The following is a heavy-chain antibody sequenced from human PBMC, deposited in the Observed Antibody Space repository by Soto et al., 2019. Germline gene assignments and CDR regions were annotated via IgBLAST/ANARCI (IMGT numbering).Heavy chain of an antibody. J-gene: IGHJ5*02. CDR1: GGSISSGDYY. Sequence: SETLSLTCTVSGGSISSGDYYWSWIRQHPGKGLEWIGYIYYSGSTYYNPSLKSRVTISVDTSKNQFSLKLSSVTAADTAVYYCARWWSGSRQGFDPWGQGTLATVSS. D-gene: IGHD3-3*01. CDR2: IYYSGST. V-gene: IGHV4-31*03. CDR3: ARWWSGSRQGFDP.